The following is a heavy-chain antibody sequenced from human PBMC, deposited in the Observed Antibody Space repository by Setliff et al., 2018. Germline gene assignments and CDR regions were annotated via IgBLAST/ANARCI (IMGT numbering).Heavy chain of an antibody. J-gene: IGHJ4*02. CDR3: ARGYYNGRGYYYLPCSFDS. CDR1: DGSLYSGNYY. V-gene: IGHV4-61*09. D-gene: IGHD3-10*01. CDR2: IHGTEGT. Sequence: SCTVSDGSLYSGNYYWTWIRQPAGKALEWIGHIHGTEGTHYNPSLESRVTISRDKSPNQFSLMLRSVTAADTALYYCARGYYNGRGYYYLPCSFDSWGRGIVVTV.